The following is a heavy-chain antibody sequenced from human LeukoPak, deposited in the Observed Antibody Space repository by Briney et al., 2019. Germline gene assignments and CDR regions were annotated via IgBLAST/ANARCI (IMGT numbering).Heavy chain of an antibody. CDR1: GYTFTGYY. D-gene: IGHD6-6*01. J-gene: IGHJ6*03. Sequence: ASVKVSCKASGYTFTGYYMHWVRQAPGQGLEWMGWINPNSGGTNYAQKFQGRATMTRDTSISTAYMELSRLRSDDTAVYYCARNAHSIAARYYYYYMDVWGKGTTVTVSS. V-gene: IGHV1-2*02. CDR3: ARNAHSIAARYYYYYMDV. CDR2: INPNSGGT.